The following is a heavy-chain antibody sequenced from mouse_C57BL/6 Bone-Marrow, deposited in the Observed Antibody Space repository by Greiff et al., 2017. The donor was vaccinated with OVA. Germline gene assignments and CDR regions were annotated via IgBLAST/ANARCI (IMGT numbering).Heavy chain of an antibody. V-gene: IGHV1-19*01. Sequence: EVQLQQSGPVLVKPGASVKMSCKASGYTFTDYYMNWVKQSHGKSLEWIGVINPYNGGTSYNQKFKGKATLTVDKSSSTAYMALNSLTSEDSAVYYCASEAGYFDYWGQGTTLTVSS. J-gene: IGHJ2*01. CDR2: INPYNGGT. CDR1: GYTFTDYY. CDR3: ASEAGYFDY.